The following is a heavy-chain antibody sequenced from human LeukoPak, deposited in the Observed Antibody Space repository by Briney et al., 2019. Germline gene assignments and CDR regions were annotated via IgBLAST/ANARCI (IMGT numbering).Heavy chain of an antibody. V-gene: IGHV3-11*01. D-gene: IGHD5-18*01. Sequence: GGSLRLSCAASGFTFSDYYMSWIRQAPGKGLEWVSYISSSGSTIYYADSVKGRFTISRDNAKNSLYLQMNSLRAEDAAVYYCAREDSYGSPDYWGQGTLVTVSS. J-gene: IGHJ4*02. CDR1: GFTFSDYY. CDR2: ISSSGSTI. CDR3: AREDSYGSPDY.